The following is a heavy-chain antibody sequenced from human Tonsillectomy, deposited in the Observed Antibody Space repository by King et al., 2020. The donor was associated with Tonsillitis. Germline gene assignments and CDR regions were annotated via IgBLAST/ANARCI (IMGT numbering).Heavy chain of an antibody. Sequence: QLQESGSGLVKPSQTLSLTCAVSGGSISSGGYSWNWIRQPPGKGLEYIGYIYHSGSTYYNPSLKSRLTISVDRSKNQFSLKLSSVTAADTAVYYCARAPDYSESSAYCSEPAGLSFDYWGQGTLVTVAS. J-gene: IGHJ4*02. CDR3: ARAPDYSESSAYCSEPAGLSFDY. CDR1: GGSISSGGYS. V-gene: IGHV4-30-2*01. D-gene: IGHD3-22*01. CDR2: IYHSGST.